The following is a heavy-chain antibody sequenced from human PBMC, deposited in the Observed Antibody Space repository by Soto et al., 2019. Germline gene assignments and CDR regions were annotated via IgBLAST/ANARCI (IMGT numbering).Heavy chain of an antibody. CDR3: SRDIEKYAFNV. CDR2: IRNKANSDTI. CDR1: GFTLSDYR. J-gene: IGHJ1*01. V-gene: IGHV3-72*01. D-gene: IGHD1-26*01. Sequence: DVQLVESGGGLVQPGGSLRLSCIGSGFTLSDYRMDWVRQAPGKGLEWVARIRNKANSDTIEYAASVKGRVTTSSGDSKNSLYLQMSSLRSEDPAIFYCSRDIEKYAFNVRGQGTLVTV.